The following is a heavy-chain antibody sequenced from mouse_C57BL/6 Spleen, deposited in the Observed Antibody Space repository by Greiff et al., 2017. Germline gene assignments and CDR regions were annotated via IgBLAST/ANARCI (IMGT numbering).Heavy chain of an antibody. D-gene: IGHD1-1*01. CDR1: GYTFTSYW. V-gene: IGHV1-59*01. Sequence: QVQLQQPGAELVRPGTSVKLSCKASGYTFTSYWMHWVKQRPGQGLEWIGVIDPSDSYTNYNQKFKGKATLTVDTSSSTAYMQLSSLTSEDSAVYYCARELLRSWYFDVWGTGPTVTVSS. J-gene: IGHJ1*03. CDR2: IDPSDSYT. CDR3: ARELLRSWYFDV.